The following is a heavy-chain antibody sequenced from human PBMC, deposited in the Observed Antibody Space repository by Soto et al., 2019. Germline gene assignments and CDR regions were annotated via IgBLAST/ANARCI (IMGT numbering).Heavy chain of an antibody. Sequence: SAVKVSCKASGYTFTGYYMHWVRQAPGQGLEWMGWINPNSGGTNYAQKFQGRVTMTRDTSISTAYMELSRLRSDDTAVYYCARESGILLQSRYHYYVISFRGQRSTVTGSS. J-gene: IGHJ6*02. CDR2: INPNSGGT. CDR3: ARESGILLQSRYHYYVISF. D-gene: IGHD2-21*01. V-gene: IGHV1-2*02. CDR1: GYTFTGYY.